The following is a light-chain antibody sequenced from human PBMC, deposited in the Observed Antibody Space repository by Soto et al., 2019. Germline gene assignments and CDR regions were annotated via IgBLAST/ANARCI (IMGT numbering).Light chain of an antibody. CDR1: RIFYMY. Sequence: DIQMTQSPSTLSASAGDRVTITCRARRIFYMYLAWYQQKPGQPPSLLIYRASSLQSGVPSRFSGSGSGTEFTLTISSLQPDDFATYYCQQSITYPWTFGQGTKVDIK. V-gene: IGKV1-5*03. CDR3: QQSITYPWT. J-gene: IGKJ1*01. CDR2: RAS.